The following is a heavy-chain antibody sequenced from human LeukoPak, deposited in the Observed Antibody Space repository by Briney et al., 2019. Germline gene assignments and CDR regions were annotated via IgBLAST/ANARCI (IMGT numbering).Heavy chain of an antibody. V-gene: IGHV3-7*01. CDR3: ARGQNYGDYNYFDY. J-gene: IGHJ4*02. CDR2: IKQDGSEK. Sequence: GGSLRLSCAASGFTFSSYWMSWVRQAPGKGLEWVANIKQDGSEKYYVDSVKGRFTISRDNAKNSLYLQMNSLRAEDTAVYYCARGQNYGDYNYFDYWGQGTLVTVSS. CDR1: GFTFSSYW. D-gene: IGHD4-17*01.